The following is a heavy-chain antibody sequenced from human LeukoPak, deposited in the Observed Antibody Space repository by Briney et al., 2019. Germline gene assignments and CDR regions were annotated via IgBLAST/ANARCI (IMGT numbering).Heavy chain of an antibody. CDR1: GGTFSSYA. V-gene: IGHV1-69*13. CDR3: ARDGYSYGMNFDY. J-gene: IGHJ4*02. CDR2: IIPIFGTA. D-gene: IGHD5-18*01. Sequence: SVKVSCKASGGTFSSYAISWVRQAPGQGLEWMGGIIPIFGTANYAQKFRGRVTITADESTSTAYMELSSLRSEDTAVYYCARDGYSYGMNFDYWGQGTLVTVSS.